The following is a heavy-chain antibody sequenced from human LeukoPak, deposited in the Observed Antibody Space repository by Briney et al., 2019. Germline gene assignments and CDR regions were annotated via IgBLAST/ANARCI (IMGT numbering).Heavy chain of an antibody. Sequence: GGSLRLSCAASGFTFDDYGMSWVRQAPGKGLEWVSGINWNGGSTGYADSVKGRFTISRDNAKNSLYLQMNSLRAEDTALYHCARTITMVRGVIGVREYYFDYWGQGTLVTVSS. J-gene: IGHJ4*02. CDR2: INWNGGST. CDR1: GFTFDDYG. V-gene: IGHV3-20*01. D-gene: IGHD3-10*01. CDR3: ARTITMVRGVIGVREYYFDY.